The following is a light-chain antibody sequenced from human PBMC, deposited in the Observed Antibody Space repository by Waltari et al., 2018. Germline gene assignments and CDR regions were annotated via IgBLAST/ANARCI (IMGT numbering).Light chain of an antibody. J-gene: IGKJ4*01. CDR2: DAS. Sequence: EIVLTQSPATLSLSPGERATLSCRASQSVSSYLVWYQQKPGQAPRLLIYDASNRATGIPARFSGSGSGTDVTLTISSLEFEDFAVYYCQQRANWPLTFGGGTKVEIK. V-gene: IGKV3-11*01. CDR3: QQRANWPLT. CDR1: QSVSSY.